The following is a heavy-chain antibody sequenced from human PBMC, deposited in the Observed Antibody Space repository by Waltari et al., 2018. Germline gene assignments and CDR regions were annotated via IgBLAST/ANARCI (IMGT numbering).Heavy chain of an antibody. D-gene: IGHD1-1*01. CDR2: IYYNDAK. CDR3: GNTSCIRSRGTGCFDY. J-gene: IGHJ4*02. CDR1: GSSLTTGGMG. Sequence: QITLKESGPTLVKPTQTLTLTCTFSGSSLTTGGMGVYWIRQPPGKALECLALIYYNDAKYYSPSLTNRLTNIKDTPKNQVVLTLTAMGPVDTATYFCGNTSCIRSRGTGCFDYWGQGILVTVSS. V-gene: IGHV2-5*01.